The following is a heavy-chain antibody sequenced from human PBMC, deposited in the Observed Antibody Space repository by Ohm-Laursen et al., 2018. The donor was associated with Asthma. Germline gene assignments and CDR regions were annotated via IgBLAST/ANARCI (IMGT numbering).Heavy chain of an antibody. CDR2: ISYDGSNK. CDR1: GFTFSSYG. D-gene: IGHD3-22*01. CDR3: AKDLKDDSREY. V-gene: IGHV3-30*18. Sequence: SLRLSCAASGFTFSSYGMHWVRQAPGKGLEWVAVISYDGSNKYYADSVKGRFTISRDNSKNTLYLQMNSLRAEDTAVYYCAKDLKDDSREYWGQGTLVTVSS. J-gene: IGHJ4*02.